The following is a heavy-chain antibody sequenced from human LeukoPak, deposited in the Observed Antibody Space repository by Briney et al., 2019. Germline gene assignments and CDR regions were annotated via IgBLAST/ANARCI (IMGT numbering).Heavy chain of an antibody. D-gene: IGHD3-10*01. V-gene: IGHV3-43*02. CDR1: GFTFDDYA. CDR3: AKDRLLLWFGELLF. Sequence: PGGSPRLSCAASGFTFDDYAMHWVRQAPGKGLEWVSLISGDGGSTYYADSVKGRFTISRDNSKNSLYLQMNSLRTEDTALYYCAKDRLLLWFGELLFWGQGTLVTVSS. J-gene: IGHJ4*02. CDR2: ISGDGGST.